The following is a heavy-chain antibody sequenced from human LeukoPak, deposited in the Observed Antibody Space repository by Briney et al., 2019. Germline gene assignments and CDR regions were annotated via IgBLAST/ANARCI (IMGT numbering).Heavy chain of an antibody. V-gene: IGHV3-30*18. CDR2: ISYDGSNK. Sequence: PGRSLRLSCAASGFTFSSYGMHWVRQAPGKGLEWVAVISYDGSNKYYVDSVKGRFTISRDNSKNTLYLQMNSLRAEDTAVYYCAKDSLRANFDYWGQGTLVTVSS. CDR3: AKDSLRANFDY. J-gene: IGHJ4*02. CDR1: GFTFSSYG.